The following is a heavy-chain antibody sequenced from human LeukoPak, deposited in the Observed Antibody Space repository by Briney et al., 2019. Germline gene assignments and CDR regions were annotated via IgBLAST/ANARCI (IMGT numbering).Heavy chain of an antibody. D-gene: IGHD3-10*01. CDR2: ISGSGGST. V-gene: IGHV3-23*01. CDR1: GFTFSSYA. J-gene: IGHJ4*02. CDR3: AKGRATMVRGVRYFDY. Sequence: GGSLRLSCAASGFTFSSYAMSWVRQAPGKGLEWVSAISGSGGSTYYADSVKGRFTISRDNSKNTLYLQMNSLRAEDTAVYYCAKGRATMVRGVRYFDYWGQGALVTVSS.